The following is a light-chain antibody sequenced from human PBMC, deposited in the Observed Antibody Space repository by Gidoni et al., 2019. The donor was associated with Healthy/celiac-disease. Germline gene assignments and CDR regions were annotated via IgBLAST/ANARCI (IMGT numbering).Light chain of an antibody. CDR1: ALPKQY. Sequence: SYELTQPPSVSVSPGQTARIPCPGDALPKQYAYWYQQKPGQAPVLVIYKDSERPSGIPERFSGSSSGTTVTVTISGVQAEDEADYYCQSADSSGTYVVFGGGTKLTVL. J-gene: IGLJ2*01. CDR3: QSADSSGTYVV. CDR2: KDS. V-gene: IGLV3-25*03.